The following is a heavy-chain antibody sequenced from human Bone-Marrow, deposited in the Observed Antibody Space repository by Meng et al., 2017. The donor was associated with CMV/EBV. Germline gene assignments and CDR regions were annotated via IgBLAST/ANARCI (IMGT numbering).Heavy chain of an antibody. D-gene: IGHD2-15*01. CDR2: IIPILGIA. CDR1: GGTFSSYT. J-gene: IGHJ4*02. CDR3: ARAPTYFRSGGSCYWSL. Sequence: SVKVSCKASGGTFSSYTISWVRQAPGQGLEWMGRIIPILGIANYAQKFQGRVTITADKSTSTAYMELSSPRSEDTAVYYCARAPTYFRSGGSCYWSLWGQGTLVPVSS. V-gene: IGHV1-69*02.